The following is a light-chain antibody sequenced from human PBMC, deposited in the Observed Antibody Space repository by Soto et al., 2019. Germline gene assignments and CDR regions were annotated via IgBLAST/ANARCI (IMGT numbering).Light chain of an antibody. J-gene: IGKJ3*01. Sequence: IQITQSPSTLSASVGDRVTITCRASQSISSWLAWYQQKPGKAPKLLIYAASNLQSGVPARFSGSGSGTDFTLTISSLQPEDFATYYCLQKYFYPFTFGPGTKVDIK. CDR3: LQKYFYPFT. CDR1: QSISSW. CDR2: AAS. V-gene: IGKV1-6*01.